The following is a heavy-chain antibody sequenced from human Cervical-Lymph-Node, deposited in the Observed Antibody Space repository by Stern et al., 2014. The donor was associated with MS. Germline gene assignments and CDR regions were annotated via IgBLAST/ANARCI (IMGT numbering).Heavy chain of an antibody. CDR3: GREPTYCSSTSCPIDY. V-gene: IGHV4-31*03. D-gene: IGHD2-2*01. J-gene: IGHJ4*02. Sequence: QLQLQESGPGLVKPSQTLSLTCTVSGGSISSGGYYWSWIRQHPGKGLEWIGDIYYSGSTYYNPSLKSRVTISVDTSKNQFSLKLSSVTAADTAVYYCGREPTYCSSTSCPIDYWGQGTLVTVSS. CDR1: GGSISSGGYY. CDR2: IYYSGST.